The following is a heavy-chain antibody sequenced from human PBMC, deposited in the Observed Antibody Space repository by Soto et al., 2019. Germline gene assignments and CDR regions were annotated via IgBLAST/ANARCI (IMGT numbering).Heavy chain of an antibody. Sequence: PSESLSLTCAVYGGSFRGDYWSWIRQPAGKGLEWIGEINHSGSTNYNPSLKSRVTISVDTSKNQFSLKLSSVTAADTAVYYCARGICSSTSCYPPGVYGMDVWGQGTTVT. CDR3: ARGICSSTSCYPPGVYGMDV. J-gene: IGHJ6*02. CDR1: GGSFRGDY. CDR2: INHSGST. V-gene: IGHV4-34*01. D-gene: IGHD2-2*01.